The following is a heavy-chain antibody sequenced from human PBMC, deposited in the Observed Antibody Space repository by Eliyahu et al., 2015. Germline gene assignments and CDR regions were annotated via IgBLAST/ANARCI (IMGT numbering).Heavy chain of an antibody. J-gene: IGHJ4*02. D-gene: IGHD6-13*01. CDR2: IYYSGST. V-gene: IGHV4-39*01. Sequence: QLQLQESGPGLVKPSETXSLTCTVXGXXISSSSYYWGWIRQPPGKGLEWIGSIYYSGSTYYNPSLKSRVTISVDTSKNQFSLKLSSVTAADTAVYYCARLYSSSWFDYWGQGTLVTVSS. CDR3: ARLYSSSWFDY. CDR1: GXXISSSSYY.